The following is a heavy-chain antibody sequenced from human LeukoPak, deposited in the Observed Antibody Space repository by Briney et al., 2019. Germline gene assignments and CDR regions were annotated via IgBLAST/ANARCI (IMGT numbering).Heavy chain of an antibody. CDR2: IYYSGST. Sequence: PSQTLSLTCTVSGVSISSYYWSCIRQPPGKGLEWIGYIYYSGSTNYNPSLKSRVTISVDTSKNQFSLKLSSVTAADTAVYYCATSYDSSGYSDYWGQGTLVTVSS. CDR1: GVSISSYY. J-gene: IGHJ4*02. V-gene: IGHV4-59*01. D-gene: IGHD3-22*01. CDR3: ATSYDSSGYSDY.